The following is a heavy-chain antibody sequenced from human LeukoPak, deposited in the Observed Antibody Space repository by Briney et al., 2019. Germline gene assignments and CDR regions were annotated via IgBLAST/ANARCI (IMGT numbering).Heavy chain of an antibody. J-gene: IGHJ4*02. Sequence: SETLSLTCTVSGGPISSSSYYWGWIRQPPGKGLEWIGSIYYSGSTYYNPSLKSRVTISVDTSKNQFSLKLSSVTAADTAVYYCARHLSANYDILTGYYLDYWGQGTLVTVSS. CDR1: GGPISSSSYY. CDR3: ARHLSANYDILTGYYLDY. CDR2: IYYSGST. V-gene: IGHV4-39*01. D-gene: IGHD3-9*01.